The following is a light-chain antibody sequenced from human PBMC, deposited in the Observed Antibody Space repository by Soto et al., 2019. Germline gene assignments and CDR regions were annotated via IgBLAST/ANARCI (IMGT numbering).Light chain of an antibody. CDR2: GNN. Sequence: QPVLTQPPSVSGGPGQRVTISCSGGSSNIGAGYDVHWYQQLPETPPKLLIYGNNIRPSGVPDRFSGSKSGTSASLAITGLQAEDEADYYCHSYDRSLSGSVFGGVTKLTVL. V-gene: IGLV1-40*01. J-gene: IGLJ3*02. CDR1: SSNIGAGYD. CDR3: HSYDRSLSGSV.